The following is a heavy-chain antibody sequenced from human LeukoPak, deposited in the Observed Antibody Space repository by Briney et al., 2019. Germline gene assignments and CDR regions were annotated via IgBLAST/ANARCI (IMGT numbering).Heavy chain of an antibody. CDR3: ARDLWQLLYYYYYGMDV. J-gene: IGHJ6*02. D-gene: IGHD6-6*01. Sequence: EGSLRLSCAASGFTFSSYWMSWVRQAPGKGLEWVANIKQDGSEKYYVDSVKGRFTISRGNAKNSLYLQMNSLRAEDTAVYYCARDLWQLLYYYYYGMDVWGQGTTVTVSS. CDR1: GFTFSSYW. V-gene: IGHV3-7*01. CDR2: IKQDGSEK.